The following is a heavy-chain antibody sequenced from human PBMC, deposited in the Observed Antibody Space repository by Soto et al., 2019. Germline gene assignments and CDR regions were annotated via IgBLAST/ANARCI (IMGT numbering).Heavy chain of an antibody. J-gene: IGHJ6*02. V-gene: IGHV3-20*04. Sequence: GGSLRLSCAASGFTFDDYGMSWVRQAPGKGLEWVSGINWNGGSTGYADSVKGRFTISRDNAKNSLYLQMNSLRAEDTALYYCARAYGSGSYSPYYYGMDVWGQGTTVTVSS. CDR1: GFTFDDYG. D-gene: IGHD3-10*01. CDR3: ARAYGSGSYSPYYYGMDV. CDR2: INWNGGST.